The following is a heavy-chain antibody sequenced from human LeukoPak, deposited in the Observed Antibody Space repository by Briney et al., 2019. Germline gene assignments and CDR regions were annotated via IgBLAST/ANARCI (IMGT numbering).Heavy chain of an antibody. CDR1: GFTFSNAW. Sequence: PGGSLRLSCAASGFTFSNAWMSWVRQAPGKGLEWVGRIKSKTDGGTTDYAAPVKGRFTISRDDSKNTLYLQMNSLKTEDTAVYYCTKRHLWFGELLHDYYFDYWGQGTLVTVSS. J-gene: IGHJ4*02. D-gene: IGHD3-10*01. V-gene: IGHV3-15*01. CDR3: TKRHLWFGELLHDYYFDY. CDR2: IKSKTDGGTT.